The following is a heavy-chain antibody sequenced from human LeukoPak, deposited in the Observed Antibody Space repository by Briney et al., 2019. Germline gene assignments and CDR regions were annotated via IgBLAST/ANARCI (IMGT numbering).Heavy chain of an antibody. V-gene: IGHV4-34*01. J-gene: IGHJ4*02. Sequence: PGGSLRLSCATSGFTVSSNYMSWVRQPPGKGLEWIGEINHSGSTNYNPSLKSRVTISVDTSKNQFSLKLSSVTAADTAVYYCARLGGTGDYWGQGTLVTVSS. D-gene: IGHD1-1*01. CDR3: ARLGGTGDY. CDR2: INHSGST. CDR1: GFTVSSNY.